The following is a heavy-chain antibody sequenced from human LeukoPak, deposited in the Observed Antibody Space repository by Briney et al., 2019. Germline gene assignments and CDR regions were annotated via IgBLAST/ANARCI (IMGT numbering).Heavy chain of an antibody. CDR1: GFTFSTYG. D-gene: IGHD1-26*01. CDR2: IRYDGNNK. Sequence: GGSLRLSCAASGFTFSTYGMHWVRQAPGKGLEWVAFIRYDGNNKYYADSVKGRFTISRDNSKNTLYLQMNSLRAEDTAVYYCAILVGAAKSPFDYWGQGTLVTVSS. J-gene: IGHJ4*02. V-gene: IGHV3-30*02. CDR3: AILVGAAKSPFDY.